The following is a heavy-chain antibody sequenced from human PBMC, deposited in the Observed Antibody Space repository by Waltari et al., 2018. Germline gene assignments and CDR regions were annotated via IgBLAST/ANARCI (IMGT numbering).Heavy chain of an antibody. CDR3: ARDYYYDSSGYYYRIDAFDI. V-gene: IGHV3-7*01. CDR2: IKQDGSEK. CDR1: GFTFSSYW. D-gene: IGHD3-22*01. J-gene: IGHJ3*02. Sequence: EVQLVESGGGLVKPGGSLRLSCAASGFTFSSYWMSWVRQAPGTGLEWVANIKQDGSEKYYVDSVKGRFTISRDNAKNSLYLQMNSLRAEDTAVYYCARDYYYDSSGYYYRIDAFDIWGQGTMVTVSS.